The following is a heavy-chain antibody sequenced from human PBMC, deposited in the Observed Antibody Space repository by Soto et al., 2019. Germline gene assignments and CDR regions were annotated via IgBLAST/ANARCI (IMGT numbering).Heavy chain of an antibody. CDR1: GFIFTGYY. J-gene: IGHJ4*02. V-gene: IGHV1-2*02. Sequence: GASVKVSCKASGFIFTGYYIHWVRQAPGQGLEWMGWIKSNDGDPKYAQKFQDRVTMTRDTSMNTVYIELSRLRSDDTAVYYCARDQRSYGEPPFDYWGQGTLVTVSS. CDR3: ARDQRSYGEPPFDY. CDR2: IKSNDGDP. D-gene: IGHD3-16*01.